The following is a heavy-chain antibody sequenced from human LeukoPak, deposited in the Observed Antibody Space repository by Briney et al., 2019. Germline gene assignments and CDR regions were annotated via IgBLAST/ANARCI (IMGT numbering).Heavy chain of an antibody. CDR1: GYTFTNYG. CDR2: ISANNHKT. Sequence: ASVKVSCKASGYTFTNYGIGWVRQAPGQGLEWMGWISANNHKTNYAQKLQGRVTMTRDTSTSTAYMELRSLRADDTAVYYCGRGLRGYCSGGTCYPFVDLWGQGTLVTVSS. CDR3: GRGLRGYCSGGTCYPFVDL. D-gene: IGHD2-15*01. J-gene: IGHJ5*02. V-gene: IGHV1-18*01.